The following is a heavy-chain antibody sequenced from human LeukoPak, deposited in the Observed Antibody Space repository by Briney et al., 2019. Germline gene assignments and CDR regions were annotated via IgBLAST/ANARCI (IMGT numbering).Heavy chain of an antibody. J-gene: IGHJ5*02. V-gene: IGHV3-74*01. D-gene: IGHD3-10*01. CDR3: ARGRGPYGWFDP. Sequence: GGSLRLSCAASGFSSNSYWMHWARQAPGKGLVWVARINGDGSSINCADSVKGRFTISRDNAKNTLYLQMNSLRVEDTAVYYCARGRGPYGWFDPWGQGTLVTVSS. CDR1: GFSSNSYW. CDR2: INGDGSSI.